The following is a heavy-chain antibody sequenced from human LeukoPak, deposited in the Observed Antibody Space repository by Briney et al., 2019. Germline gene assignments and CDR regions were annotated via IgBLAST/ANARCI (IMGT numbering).Heavy chain of an antibody. J-gene: IGHJ3*02. Sequence: PGGSLRLSCVASGFAFSDYTMNWVRQAPGKGLEWISFVDTEKQVKYYAASVKGRFTISRDNSKKTHDLQMNSLRADDTAMYYCVIPFLSKKAVGKGGGFDIWGQGTMVTVSS. CDR1: GFAFSDYT. D-gene: IGHD1-26*01. CDR2: VDTEKQVK. V-gene: IGHV3-48*01. CDR3: VIPFLSKKAVGKGGGFDI.